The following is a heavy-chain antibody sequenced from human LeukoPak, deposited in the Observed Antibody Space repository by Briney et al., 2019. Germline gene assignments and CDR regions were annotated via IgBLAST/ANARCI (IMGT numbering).Heavy chain of an antibody. CDR3: ARERVTEVVTAKIPHYYYYMDV. Sequence: SETLSLTCTVSGGSISSGGYYWSWIRQHPGKGLEWFGYIYYSGSTYYNPALKSRVTISVDTSKNQFSLKLSSVTAAETAVYYCARERVTEVVTAKIPHYYYYMDVWGKGTTVTVSS. CDR1: GGSISSGGYY. J-gene: IGHJ6*03. CDR2: IYYSGST. D-gene: IGHD2-21*02. V-gene: IGHV4-31*03.